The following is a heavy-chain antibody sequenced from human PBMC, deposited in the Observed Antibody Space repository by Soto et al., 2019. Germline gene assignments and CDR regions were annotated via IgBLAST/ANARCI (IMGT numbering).Heavy chain of an antibody. J-gene: IGHJ6*02. D-gene: IGHD3-10*01. CDR3: ARHAYGSGFYYGMNV. V-gene: IGHV4-30-4*01. Sequence: PSETLSLTCTVSGGSISSGNYYWSWIRQPPGKGLEWIGFISYSGTTHYSASLRSRVSISVDTSKNQFSLKLSSVTAADTAVYYCARHAYGSGFYYGMNVWGQGTTVTVSS. CDR2: ISYSGTT. CDR1: GGSISSGNYY.